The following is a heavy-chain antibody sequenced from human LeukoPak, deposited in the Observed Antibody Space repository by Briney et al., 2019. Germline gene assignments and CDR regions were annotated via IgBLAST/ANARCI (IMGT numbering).Heavy chain of an antibody. D-gene: IGHD4-23*01. CDR2: IKQDGSEK. CDR1: GFTFSSYW. CDR3: ARGSQDIYGGNDY. V-gene: IGHV3-7*01. J-gene: IGHJ4*02. Sequence: GGSLRLSCEASGFTFSSYWMSWVRQAPGKGLEWVANIKQDGSEKYYVDSVKGRFTISRDNAKNSLYLQMNGLRVEDTAVYYCARGSQDIYGGNDYWGQGTLVTVSS.